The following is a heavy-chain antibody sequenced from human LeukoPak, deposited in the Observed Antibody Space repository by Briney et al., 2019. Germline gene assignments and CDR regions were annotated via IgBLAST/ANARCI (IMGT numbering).Heavy chain of an antibody. D-gene: IGHD6-13*01. CDR2: TYYRSKWYN. CDR1: GDSVSSNRAA. V-gene: IGHV6-1*01. CDR3: ARERVSSWDPPDAFDI. J-gene: IGHJ3*02. Sequence: SQTLSLTCAISGDSVSSNRAAWIWIRQSPSRGLEWLGRTYYRSKWYNDYAVSVKSRITINPDTSKNQFSLQLNSVTPEDTAVYYCARERVSSWDPPDAFDIWGQGTMVTVSS.